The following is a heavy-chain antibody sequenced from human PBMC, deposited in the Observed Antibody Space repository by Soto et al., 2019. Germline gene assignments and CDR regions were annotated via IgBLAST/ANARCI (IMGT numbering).Heavy chain of an antibody. CDR1: GFTFDDYA. Sequence: EVQLVASGGGLVQPGRSLRLSCAASGFTFDDYAMHWVRQAPGKGLEWVSGISWNSGSIGYADSVKGRFTISRDNAKNSLYLQMNSLRAEDTASYYCSRVYSSSWYYFDYWGQGTLVTVSS. V-gene: IGHV3-9*01. CDR2: ISWNSGSI. D-gene: IGHD6-13*01. CDR3: SRVYSSSWYYFDY. J-gene: IGHJ4*02.